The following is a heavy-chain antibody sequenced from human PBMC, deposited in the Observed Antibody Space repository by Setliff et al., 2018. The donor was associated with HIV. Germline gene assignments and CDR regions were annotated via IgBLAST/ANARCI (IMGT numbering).Heavy chain of an antibody. D-gene: IGHD6-25*01. CDR3: ARQAADY. CDR2: INPNSGGT. Sequence: ASVKVSCKASGYAFAGYYIHWVRQAPGQGLEWMGRINPNSGGTNYAQKFQGRVTMTRDTSISTAYMELSRLTSEDTAVYYCARQAADYWGQGTLVTVSS. J-gene: IGHJ4*02. V-gene: IGHV1-2*06. CDR1: GYAFAGYY.